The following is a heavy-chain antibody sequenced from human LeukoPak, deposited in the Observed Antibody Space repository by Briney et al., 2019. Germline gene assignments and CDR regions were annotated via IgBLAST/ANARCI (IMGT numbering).Heavy chain of an antibody. Sequence: AASVKVSCKASGGTFSSYAISWVRQAPGQGLEWMGGIAPIFGTANYAQKFQGRVTITTDESTSTAYMELSSLRSEDTAVYYCARDRGYCTNGVCYEYYYYYYIDVWGKGTTVTVSS. CDR2: IAPIFGTA. CDR1: GGTFSSYA. CDR3: ARDRGYCTNGVCYEYYYYYYIDV. V-gene: IGHV1-69*05. D-gene: IGHD2-8*01. J-gene: IGHJ6*03.